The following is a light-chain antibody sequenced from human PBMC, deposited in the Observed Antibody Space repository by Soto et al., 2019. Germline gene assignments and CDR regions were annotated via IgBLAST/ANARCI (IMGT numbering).Light chain of an antibody. CDR2: GAS. Sequence: DIQLTQSPPTLSASVGHRVTITCRASQSIRYYLAWYQQMPGKAPKLLIYGASSLQSGVPSRFSGSGSGTEFTLTISSLQPDDFATYFCQHHNSYSQAFGQGTKVYIK. CDR1: QSIRYY. J-gene: IGKJ1*01. CDR3: QHHNSYSQA. V-gene: IGKV1-5*01.